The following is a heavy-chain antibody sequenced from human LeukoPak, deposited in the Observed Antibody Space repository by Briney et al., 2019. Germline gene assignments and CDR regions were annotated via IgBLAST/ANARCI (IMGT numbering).Heavy chain of an antibody. J-gene: IGHJ4*02. CDR2: ISGSGGST. D-gene: IGHD2-15*01. Sequence: GGSLRLSCAASGFTFSSYAMSWVRQAPGKGLEWVSAISGSGGSTYYADSVKGRFTISRDNSKNTLYLQMNSLRAEDTAVYYCANLPHCSGGSCYSSAYWGQGTLVTVSS. CDR3: ANLPHCSGGSCYSSAY. V-gene: IGHV3-23*01. CDR1: GFTFSSYA.